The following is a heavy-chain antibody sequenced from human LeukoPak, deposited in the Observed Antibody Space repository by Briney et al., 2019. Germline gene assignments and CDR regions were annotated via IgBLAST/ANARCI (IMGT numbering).Heavy chain of an antibody. V-gene: IGHV4-59*08. CDR1: GGSISGYF. D-gene: IGHD3-10*01. CDR3: ARYGITIVRGGKYYFDS. Sequence: PSETLSLTCTDSGGSISGYFWSWIRQPPGKRLEWIGYIHYSGSTNYNPSLNSRVTISVDTSKNQFSLRLSSVTAADTAVYYCARYGITIVRGGKYYFDSWGQGTLVTVSS. CDR2: IHYSGST. J-gene: IGHJ4*02.